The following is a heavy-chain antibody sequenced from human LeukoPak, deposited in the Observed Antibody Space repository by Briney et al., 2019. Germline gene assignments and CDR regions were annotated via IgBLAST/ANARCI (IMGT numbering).Heavy chain of an antibody. D-gene: IGHD3-10*01. J-gene: IGHJ4*02. Sequence: SETLSLTCAVYGGSFSDYYWSWIRQPPGKGLEWIGEINHSGSTNYNPSLKSRVTISVDTSKNQFSLKLSSVTAADTAVYYCARGKNVLLWFGEPRRYFDYWGQGTLVTVSS. V-gene: IGHV4-34*01. CDR3: ARGKNVLLWFGEPRRYFDY. CDR2: INHSGST. CDR1: GGSFSDYY.